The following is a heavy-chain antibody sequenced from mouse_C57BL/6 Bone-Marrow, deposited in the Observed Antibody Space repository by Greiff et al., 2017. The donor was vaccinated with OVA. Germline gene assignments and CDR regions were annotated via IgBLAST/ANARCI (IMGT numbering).Heavy chain of an antibody. V-gene: IGHV1-82*01. J-gene: IGHJ1*03. CDR1: GYAFSSSW. Sequence: VQLQQSGPELVKPGASVKISCKASGYAFSSSWMNWVKQRPGQGLEWIGRIYPGDGDTNYNGKFKGKATLTADKSSSTAYMQLSSLTSEDSAVYCCARWYFDVWGTGTTVTVSS. CDR2: IYPGDGDT. CDR3: ARWYFDV.